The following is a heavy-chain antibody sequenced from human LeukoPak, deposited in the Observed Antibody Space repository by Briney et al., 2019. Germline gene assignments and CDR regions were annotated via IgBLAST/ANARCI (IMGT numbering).Heavy chain of an antibody. V-gene: IGHV3-48*03. CDR3: ARDNYYDSSGYPVNAFDI. CDR1: GFTFSSYE. J-gene: IGHJ3*02. Sequence: GGSLRLSCAASGFTFSSYEMNWVRQAPGKGLEWVSYISSSGSNIYYADSVKGRFTISRDNAKNSLYLQMNSLRAEDTAVYYCARDNYYDSSGYPVNAFDIWGQGTMVTVSS. D-gene: IGHD3-22*01. CDR2: ISSSGSNI.